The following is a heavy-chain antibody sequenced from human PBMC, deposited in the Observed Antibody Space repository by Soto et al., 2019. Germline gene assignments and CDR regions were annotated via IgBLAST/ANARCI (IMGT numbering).Heavy chain of an antibody. V-gene: IGHV4-31*03. CDR2: ISYTGRT. Sequence: SETLSLTCTVSGGSISSDANFWSWIRQLPGRGLEWIGYISYTGRTYSTPSLNSRLTISLDTSKNLFSLRLSAVTAADTAVYFCARGSFSSSSSWFDPWGQGTLVTV. CDR1: GGSISSDANF. J-gene: IGHJ5*02. CDR3: ARGSFSSSSSWFDP. D-gene: IGHD6-6*01.